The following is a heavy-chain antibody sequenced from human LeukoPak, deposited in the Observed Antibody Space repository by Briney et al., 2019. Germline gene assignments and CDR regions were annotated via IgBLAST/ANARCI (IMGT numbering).Heavy chain of an antibody. Sequence: GGSLRLSCAASGFTFSSYSLTWVRQAPGKGLEWISYISSTGSTIYYADSVKGRFTISRDNAKNSLYLQMNSLRAEDTAVYYCAELGITMIGGVWGKGTTVTISS. V-gene: IGHV3-48*04. CDR3: AELGITMIGGV. CDR2: ISSTGSTI. J-gene: IGHJ6*04. CDR1: GFTFSSYS. D-gene: IGHD3-10*02.